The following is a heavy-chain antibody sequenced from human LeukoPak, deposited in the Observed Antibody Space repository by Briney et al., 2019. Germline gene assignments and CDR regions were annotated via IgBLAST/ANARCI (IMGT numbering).Heavy chain of an antibody. J-gene: IGHJ4*02. CDR3: ARGMPMAGRSTFDY. Sequence: PGGSLRLSCAASGFTFSSYWMSWVRQAPGKGLEWVANIKQDGSEKNYVDSVKGRFTISRDNAKNSLYLQMNSLRAEDTAVYYCARGMPMAGRSTFDYWGQGTLVTVSS. CDR2: IKQDGSEK. CDR1: GFTFSSYW. D-gene: IGHD6-19*01. V-gene: IGHV3-7*04.